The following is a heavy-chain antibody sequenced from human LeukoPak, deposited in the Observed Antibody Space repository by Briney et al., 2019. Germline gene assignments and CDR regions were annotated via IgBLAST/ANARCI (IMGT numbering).Heavy chain of an antibody. CDR2: SADGSTTK. CDR3: ARRSLEGFDY. Sequence: GGSLRLTCEGSGFPFGDFGMSWVRQAPGKGLEWVSYSADGSTTKYYADSVKGRFIVSRDNAKKSLYLKMNSLRAEDTAVYYCARRSLEGFDYWGQGTLVTVFS. D-gene: IGHD3-16*02. J-gene: IGHJ4*02. V-gene: IGHV3-48*04. CDR1: GFPFGDFG.